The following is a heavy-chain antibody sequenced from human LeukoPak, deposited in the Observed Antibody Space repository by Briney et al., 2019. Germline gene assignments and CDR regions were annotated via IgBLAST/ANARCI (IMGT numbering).Heavy chain of an antibody. V-gene: IGHV1-2*02. J-gene: IGHJ4*02. D-gene: IGHD3-22*01. CDR3: ARDFNYYDSSGPDY. CDR1: GYTFTGYY. CDR2: INPNSGGT. Sequence: ASVKVSCKASGYTFTGYYMHWVRQAPGQGLEWMGWINPNSGGTNYAQKFQGRVTMTRDTSISTAYVELSRLRSDDTAVYYCARDFNYYDSSGPDYWGQGTLVTVSS.